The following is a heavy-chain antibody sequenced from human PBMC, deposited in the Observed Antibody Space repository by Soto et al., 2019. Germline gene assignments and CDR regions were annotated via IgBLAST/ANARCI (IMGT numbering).Heavy chain of an antibody. V-gene: IGHV3-74*01. J-gene: IGHJ4*02. CDR3: TRDTTGPDDH. CDR1: GFTLSRYW. D-gene: IGHD1-1*01. Sequence: PGGSLRLSCAASGFTLSRYWVHWVRQVPGKGLVWVSRINPDGSTTNYADSVKGRFTVSGDNAKNTVYLHMNSLRAEDTAVYYCTRDTTGPDDHWGQGTLVTVSS. CDR2: INPDGSTT.